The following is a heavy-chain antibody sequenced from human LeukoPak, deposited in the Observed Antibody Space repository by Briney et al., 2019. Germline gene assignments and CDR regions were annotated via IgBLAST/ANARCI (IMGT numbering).Heavy chain of an antibody. Sequence: GGSLRLSCAASGFTFDDYAMHWVRQAPGKGLEWVSGISWNSGSIGYADSVKGRFTISRDNAKNSLYLQMNSLRAEDMALYYCAKAEGGGYSYGLIDYWGQGTLVTVSS. CDR2: ISWNSGSI. J-gene: IGHJ4*02. CDR3: AKAEGGGYSYGLIDY. V-gene: IGHV3-9*03. CDR1: GFTFDDYA. D-gene: IGHD5-18*01.